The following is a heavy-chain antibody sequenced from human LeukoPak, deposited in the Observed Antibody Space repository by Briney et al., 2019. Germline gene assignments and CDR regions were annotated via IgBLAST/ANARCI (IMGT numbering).Heavy chain of an antibody. CDR3: ARDRNFGEGAFDI. Sequence: GGSLRLSCAASGFTFSSYSMNWVRQAPGKGLEWVSSISSSSSYIYYADSVKGRFTISRDNAKNSLYLQMNSLRAEDTAVYYCARDRNFGEGAFDIWGQGTMVTVSS. J-gene: IGHJ3*02. D-gene: IGHD3-10*01. CDR1: GFTFSSYS. CDR2: ISSSSSYI. V-gene: IGHV3-21*01.